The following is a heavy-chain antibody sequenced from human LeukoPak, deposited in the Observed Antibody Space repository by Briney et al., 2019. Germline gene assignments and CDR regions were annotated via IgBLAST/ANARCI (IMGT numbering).Heavy chain of an antibody. CDR1: GYDFINYY. CDR2: INGNGGTT. Sequence: ASVKVSCKASGYDFINYYMHWVRQAPGQALEWMGIINGNGGTTTYAQKFQRRVSMTRDTSTSTGYMELTSLRSEDTAVYYCAREIPQGMDVWGQGTTVTVSS. V-gene: IGHV1-46*01. J-gene: IGHJ6*02. CDR3: AREIPQGMDV.